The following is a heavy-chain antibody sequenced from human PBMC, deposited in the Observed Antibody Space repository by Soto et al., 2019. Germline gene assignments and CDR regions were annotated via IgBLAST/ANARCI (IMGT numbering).Heavy chain of an antibody. D-gene: IGHD3-3*01. CDR3: ARGVDFWSGYYSVYYFDY. CDR1: GDSVSSNSAA. V-gene: IGHV6-1*01. J-gene: IGHJ4*02. CDR2: TYYRSKWYN. Sequence: PSQTLSLTCAISGDSVSSNSAAWNWIRQSPSRGLEWLGRTYYRSKWYNDYAVSVKSRITINPDTSKNQFSLQLNSVTPEDTAVYYCARGVDFWSGYYSVYYFDYWGQGTLVTVSS.